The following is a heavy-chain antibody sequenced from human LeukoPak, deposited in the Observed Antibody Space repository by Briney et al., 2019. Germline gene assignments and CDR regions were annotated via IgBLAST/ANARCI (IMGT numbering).Heavy chain of an antibody. Sequence: PGGSLRLSCAAAGFTFNTYWMHWVRQAPGKGLVWVSRINSDGRTTNYADSVKGRFTISRDNATNTLYLQMNSLGAEDTAVYYCARDPYNSGPGRAFGIWGQGTQVTVSS. CDR3: ARDPYNSGPGRAFGI. D-gene: IGHD6-19*01. CDR1: GFTFNTYW. J-gene: IGHJ3*02. V-gene: IGHV3-74*01. CDR2: INSDGRTT.